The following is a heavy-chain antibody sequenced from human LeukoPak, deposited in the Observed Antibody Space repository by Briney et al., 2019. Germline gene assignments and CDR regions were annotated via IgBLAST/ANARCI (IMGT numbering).Heavy chain of an antibody. J-gene: IGHJ4*02. CDR1: GYTFSSYA. CDR2: IIPIFGTA. Sequence: SVKVSCKASGYTFSSYAISWVRQAPGQGLEWMGGIIPIFGTANYAQKFQGRVTITADESTSTAYMELSSLRSEDTAVYYCRQSSTSWASRVDYWGQGTLVTVSS. CDR3: RQSSTSWASRVDY. V-gene: IGHV1-69*13. D-gene: IGHD2-2*01.